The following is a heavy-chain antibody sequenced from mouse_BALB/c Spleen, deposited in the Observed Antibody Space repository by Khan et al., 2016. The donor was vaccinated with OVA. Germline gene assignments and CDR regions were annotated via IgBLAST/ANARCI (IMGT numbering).Heavy chain of an antibody. CDR3: TTSNDYGNSLEAMDY. CDR2: VYPGSGSP. Sequence: DLVKPGASVKLSCRASGYTFTSYWINWIKQRPGQGLEWIGRVYPGSGSPYYNEMFKGKATVTVDKSSSTAYIQLNSLSSEASAVSFCTTSNDYGNSLEAMDYWGQGTSVTDSS. J-gene: IGHJ4*01. CDR1: GYTFTSYW. D-gene: IGHD1-1*01. V-gene: IGHV1S41*01.